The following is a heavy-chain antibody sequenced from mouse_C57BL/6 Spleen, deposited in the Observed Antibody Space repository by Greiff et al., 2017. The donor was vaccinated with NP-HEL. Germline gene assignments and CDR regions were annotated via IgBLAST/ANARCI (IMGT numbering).Heavy chain of an antibody. CDR3: ARGNDGYYEIWYFDV. V-gene: IGHV1-53*01. CDR2: INPSNGGT. Sequence: QVQLKQPGTELVKPGASVKLSCKASGYTFTSYWMHWVKQRPGQGLEWIGNINPSNGGTNYNEKFKSKATLTVDKSSSTAYMQLSSLTSEDSAVYYCARGNDGYYEIWYFDVWGTGTTVTVSS. J-gene: IGHJ1*03. CDR1: GYTFTSYW. D-gene: IGHD2-3*01.